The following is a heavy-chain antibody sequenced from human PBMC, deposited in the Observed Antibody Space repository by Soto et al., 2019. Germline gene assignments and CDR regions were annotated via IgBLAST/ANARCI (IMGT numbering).Heavy chain of an antibody. Sequence: SETLSLTCAVYGGSFSGYYWSWIRPPPGKGLEWIGEINHSGSTNYNPSLKSRVTISVDTSKNQFSLKLSSVTAADTAVYYCARNWNYRHNWFDPWGQGTLVTVSS. CDR2: INHSGST. V-gene: IGHV4-34*01. CDR3: ARNWNYRHNWFDP. J-gene: IGHJ5*02. D-gene: IGHD1-7*01. CDR1: GGSFSGYY.